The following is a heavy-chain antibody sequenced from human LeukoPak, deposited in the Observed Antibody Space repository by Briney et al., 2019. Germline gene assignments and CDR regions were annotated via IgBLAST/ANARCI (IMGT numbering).Heavy chain of an antibody. Sequence: GGSLRLSCAASGFTFSSYAMSWVRQAPGKGLEWVSAISGSGGSTYYADSVKGRFTISRDNSKNTLYLQMNSLRAEDTAVYYCAKDRGYVAAAGTGFDYWGQGTLVTVSS. CDR1: GFTFSSYA. CDR2: ISGSGGST. V-gene: IGHV3-23*01. D-gene: IGHD6-13*01. CDR3: AKDRGYVAAAGTGFDY. J-gene: IGHJ4*02.